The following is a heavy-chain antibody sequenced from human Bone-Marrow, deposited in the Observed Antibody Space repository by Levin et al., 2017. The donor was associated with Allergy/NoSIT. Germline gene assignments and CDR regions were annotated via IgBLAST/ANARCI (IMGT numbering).Heavy chain of an antibody. J-gene: IGHJ5*02. D-gene: IGHD3-10*01. CDR3: ARLMVRGGVDWFDP. V-gene: IGHV3-7*01. CDR1: GFIFPNYW. CDR2: IRQDGNQK. Sequence: GGSLRLSCRASGFIFPNYWMSWVRQAPGKGLEWVANIRQDGNQKYYVDSVEGRFTISRDNANDSLYLHMHSLRAEDTAVYYCARLMVRGGVDWFDPWGQGTLLTVSS.